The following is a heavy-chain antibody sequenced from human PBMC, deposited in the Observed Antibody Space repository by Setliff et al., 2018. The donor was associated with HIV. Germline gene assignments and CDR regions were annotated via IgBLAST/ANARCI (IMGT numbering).Heavy chain of an antibody. CDR2: IYYSGST. V-gene: IGHV4-59*01. J-gene: IGHJ3*02. D-gene: IGHD2-15*01. CDR3: ARLRVEGVMGAFDI. Sequence: SETMSLTCTVSGGSISTYYWSWIRQPPGKGLEWIGYIYYSGSTNYNPSLKIRVTISVDTSKNQFSLKLSSVTAADTAVYYCARLRVEGVMGAFDIWGQGTMVTVSS. CDR1: GGSISTYY.